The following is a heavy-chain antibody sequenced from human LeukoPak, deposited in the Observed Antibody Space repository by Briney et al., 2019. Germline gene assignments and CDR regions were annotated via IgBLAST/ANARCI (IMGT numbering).Heavy chain of an antibody. CDR3: ARDSYGDIPYYYYYMDV. CDR2: IIPISGTA. J-gene: IGHJ6*03. D-gene: IGHD5-18*01. V-gene: IGHV1-69*13. CDR1: GGTFSSYA. Sequence: GASVKVSCKASGGTFSSYAISWVRQAPGQGLEWMGGIIPISGTANYAQKFQGRVTITADESTSTAYMELSSLRSEDTAVYYCARDSYGDIPYYYYYMDVWGKGTTVTISS.